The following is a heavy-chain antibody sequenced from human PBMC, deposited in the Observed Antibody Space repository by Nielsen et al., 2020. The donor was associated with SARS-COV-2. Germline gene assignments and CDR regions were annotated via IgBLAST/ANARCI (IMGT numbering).Heavy chain of an antibody. CDR3: TKLQYGGFDM. CDR1: GFTFSNAW. CDR2: MKGKVDGGTT. D-gene: IGHD3-16*01. J-gene: IGHJ3*02. V-gene: IGHV3-15*01. Sequence: GESLKISCAASGFTFSNAWMNWVRQAPGKGLEWVGRMKGKVDGGTTDYGAPVKGRFTISRDDSKNMLYVEMNSLKTEDTAVYYCTKLQYGGFDMWGQGTMVTVSS.